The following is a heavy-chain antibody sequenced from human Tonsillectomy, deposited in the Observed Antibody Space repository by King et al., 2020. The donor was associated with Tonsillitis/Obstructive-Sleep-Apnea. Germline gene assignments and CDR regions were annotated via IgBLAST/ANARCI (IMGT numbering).Heavy chain of an antibody. J-gene: IGHJ4*02. CDR3: AKERIVGATLDY. CDR2: ISYEGRIK. D-gene: IGHD1-26*01. Sequence: VQLVESGGGVVQPGGSWRPSVPAFDLTLISIASPGFGRAPGRGRGGLAVISYEGRIKYYADSLKGRFTISRDNSKNTLYLQMNSLRAEDTAVYYCAKERIVGATLDYWGQGTLVTVSS. V-gene: IGHV3-30*18. CDR1: DLTLISIA.